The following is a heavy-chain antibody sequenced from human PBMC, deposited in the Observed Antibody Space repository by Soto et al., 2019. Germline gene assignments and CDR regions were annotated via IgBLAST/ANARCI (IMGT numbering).Heavy chain of an antibody. CDR1: GASISSGGYS. V-gene: IGHV4-30-2*01. CDR2: IYHSGST. J-gene: IGHJ4*02. CDR3: ARSPSSIAAVNFDF. D-gene: IGHD6-6*01. Sequence: SETLSLTCAVSGASISSGGYSWSWIRQPPGKGLEWIGYIYHSGSTYYNPSLKSRVTISVARSKNQFSLKLTSVTAADTAMYYCARSPSSIAAVNFDFWGQGTLVTVSS.